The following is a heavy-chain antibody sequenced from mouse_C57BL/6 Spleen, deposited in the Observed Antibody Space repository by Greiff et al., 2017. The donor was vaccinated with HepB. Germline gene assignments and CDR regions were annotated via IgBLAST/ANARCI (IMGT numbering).Heavy chain of an antibody. CDR1: GYTFTSYW. D-gene: IGHD2-4*01. J-gene: IGHJ3*01. V-gene: IGHV1-64*01. CDR2: IHPNSGST. Sequence: QVQLKQPGAELVKPGASVKLSCKASGYTFTSYWMHWVKQRPGQGLEWIGMIHPNSGSTNYNEKFKSKATLTVDKSSSTAYMQLSSLTSEDSAVYYCVYDYDWFAYWGQGTLVTVSA. CDR3: VYDYDWFAY.